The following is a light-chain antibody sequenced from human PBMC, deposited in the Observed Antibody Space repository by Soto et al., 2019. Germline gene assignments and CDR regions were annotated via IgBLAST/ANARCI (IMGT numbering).Light chain of an antibody. Sequence: EIVMTQSPATLSVSPGERATLSCRASQSVDTYLAWYQHRPGQAPRLLIYGASSRATGIPDRFSGSGSGTDFTLTISRLEPEDFAVYYCQQYGSSSWTFGQGTKVDI. V-gene: IGKV3-20*01. CDR1: QSVDTY. J-gene: IGKJ1*01. CDR3: QQYGSSSWT. CDR2: GAS.